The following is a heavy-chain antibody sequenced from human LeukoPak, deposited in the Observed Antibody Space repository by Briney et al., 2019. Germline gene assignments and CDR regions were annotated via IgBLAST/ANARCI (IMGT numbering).Heavy chain of an antibody. CDR2: ISTSGGDT. V-gene: IGHV3-23*01. J-gene: IGHJ4*02. D-gene: IGHD3-3*01. CDR1: GFTFSSYS. Sequence: GGSLRLSCAASGFTFSSYSMNWVRQAPGKGLEYLSAISTSGGDTYYADSVRGRFTISRDNSRNTLYLQMNSLRPEDTAVYYCAEGTIFGVVILPWAFDYWGQGTLVTVSS. CDR3: AEGTIFGVVILPWAFDY.